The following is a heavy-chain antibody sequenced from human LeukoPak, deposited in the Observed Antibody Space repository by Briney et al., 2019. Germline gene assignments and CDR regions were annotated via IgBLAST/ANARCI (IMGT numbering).Heavy chain of an antibody. D-gene: IGHD5-18*01. V-gene: IGHV3-33*01. J-gene: IGHJ3*02. CDR3: AREVTAMVTDDAFDI. Sequence: GRSLRLSCAASGFTFSSYGMHWVRQAPGKGLEWVAVIWYDGSNKYYADSVKGRFTISRDNSKNTLYLQMNSLRAEDTAVYYCAREVTAMVTDDAFDIWGQGTMVTVSS. CDR1: GFTFSSYG. CDR2: IWYDGSNK.